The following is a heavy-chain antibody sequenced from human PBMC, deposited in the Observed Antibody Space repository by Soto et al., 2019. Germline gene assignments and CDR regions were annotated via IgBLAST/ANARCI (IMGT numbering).Heavy chain of an antibody. CDR3: AKDRGYSEGYFDY. V-gene: IGHV3-30*18. D-gene: IGHD5-18*01. CDR1: GFTFSSYG. J-gene: IGHJ4*02. CDR2: ISYDGSNK. Sequence: PGGSLRLSCAASGFTFSSYGMHWVRQALGKGLEWVAVISYDGSNKYYADSVKGRFTISRDNSKNTLYLQMNSLRAEDTAVYYCAKDRGYSEGYFDYWGQGTLVTVSS.